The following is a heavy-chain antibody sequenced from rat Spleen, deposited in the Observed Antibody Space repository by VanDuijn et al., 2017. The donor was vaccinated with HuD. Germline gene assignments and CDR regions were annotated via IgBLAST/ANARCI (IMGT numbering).Heavy chain of an antibody. J-gene: IGHJ1*01. D-gene: IGHD1-4*01. CDR3: ARRTRVSHWYFDF. Sequence: EVQLVESGGGLVQPGRSLKLSCAASGFTFSDYNMAWVRQAPKKGLESVAIISYDGLGTYYRDSVKGRFTISRDVTKTTLYLQMDSLRSEDTATYYCARRTRVSHWYFDFWGPGTMVTVSS. CDR1: GFTFSDYN. V-gene: IGHV5-7*01. CDR2: ISYDGLGT.